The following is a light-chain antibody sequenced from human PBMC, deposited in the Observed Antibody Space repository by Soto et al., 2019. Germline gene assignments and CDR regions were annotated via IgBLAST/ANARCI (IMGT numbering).Light chain of an antibody. V-gene: IGKV3-20*01. CDR3: QQYGRSLYS. CDR2: GAS. Sequence: EIVLTQSPGTLSLSPGERATLSCRASQSVSSSYLAWYQLKPGQAPRLLIYGASSRATGIPDRFSGSGSGTDFTLTINRLEPEDFAVYYCQQYGRSLYSFGQGTKLETK. J-gene: IGKJ2*03. CDR1: QSVSSSY.